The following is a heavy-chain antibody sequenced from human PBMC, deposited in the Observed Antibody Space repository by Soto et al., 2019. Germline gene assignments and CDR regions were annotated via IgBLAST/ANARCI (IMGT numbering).Heavy chain of an antibody. CDR2: INAGNGNT. Sequence: ASVKVSCKASGYTFTSYAMHWVRQAPGQRLEWMGWINAGNGNTKYSQKFQGRVTITRDTSASTAYMELSSLRSEDTAVYYCARWGGAYYYDSSGYHGGPFNYWGQATLVTVSS. CDR3: ARWGGAYYYDSSGYHGGPFNY. V-gene: IGHV1-3*01. J-gene: IGHJ4*02. D-gene: IGHD3-22*01. CDR1: GYTFTSYA.